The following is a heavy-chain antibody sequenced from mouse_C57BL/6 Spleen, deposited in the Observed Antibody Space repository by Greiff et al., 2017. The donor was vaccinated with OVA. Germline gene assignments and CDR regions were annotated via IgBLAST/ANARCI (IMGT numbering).Heavy chain of an antibody. CDR1: GYTFTDYY. CDR2: INPNNGGT. CDR3: ASFYYDYDEGY. D-gene: IGHD2-4*01. J-gene: IGHJ2*01. V-gene: IGHV1-26*01. Sequence: VQLQQSGPELVKPGASVKISCKASGYTFTDYYMNWVKQSHGKSLEWIGDINPNNGGTSYNQKFKGKATLTVDKSSSTAYMELRSLTSEDSAVYYCASFYYDYDEGYWGQGTTLRVSS.